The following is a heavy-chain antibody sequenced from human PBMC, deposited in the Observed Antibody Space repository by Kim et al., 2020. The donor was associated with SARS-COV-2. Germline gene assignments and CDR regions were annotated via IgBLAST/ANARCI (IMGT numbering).Heavy chain of an antibody. CDR2: IIPFLGIT. J-gene: IGHJ3*02. V-gene: IGHV1-69*04. Sequence: SVKVYCKASGGTFNSYAISWVRQAPGQGLEWMGRIIPFLGITNYAQRFQDRVTITADKSTSTAYMELSSLRSDDTAVYYFARRWAGYYYDSSGNYGGNDAFDIWGQGTMVSVST. CDR3: ARRWAGYYYDSSGNYGGNDAFDI. CDR1: GGTFNSYA. D-gene: IGHD3-22*01.